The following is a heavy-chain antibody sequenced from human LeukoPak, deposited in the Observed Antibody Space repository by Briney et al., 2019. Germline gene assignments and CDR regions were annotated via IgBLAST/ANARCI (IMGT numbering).Heavy chain of an antibody. CDR3: ARVPGGSYYLYFDY. V-gene: IGHV1-2*02. J-gene: IGHJ4*02. D-gene: IGHD1-26*01. CDR2: INPNSGGT. CDR1: GYTFTCYY. Sequence: ASVKVSCKASGYTFTCYYMHWVRQAPGQGLEWMGWINPNSGGTNYAQKFQGRVTMTRDTSISTAYMELSRLRSDDTAVYYCARVPGGSYYLYFDYWGQGTLVTVSS.